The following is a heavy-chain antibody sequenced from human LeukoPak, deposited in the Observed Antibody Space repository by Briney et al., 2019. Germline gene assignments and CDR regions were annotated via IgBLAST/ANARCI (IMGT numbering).Heavy chain of an antibody. D-gene: IGHD3-22*01. CDR3: AKAGLDYDSSGYAWDY. V-gene: IGHV3-9*01. J-gene: IGHJ4*02. CDR1: GFTFDDYA. CDR2: ISWNSGSI. Sequence: GRSLRLSCAASGFTFDDYAMHWVRQAPGKGLEWVSGISWNSGSIGYADSVKGRFTISRDNAKNSLYLQMNSLRTEDTALYYCAKAGLDYDSSGYAWDYWGQGTLVTVSS.